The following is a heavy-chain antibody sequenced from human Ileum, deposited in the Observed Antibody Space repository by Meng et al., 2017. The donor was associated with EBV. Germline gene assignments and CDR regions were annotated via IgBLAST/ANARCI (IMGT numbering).Heavy chain of an antibody. Sequence: QVQLPPWGAGLVKPSETLSRTCAVNGGSLSGAYWNWIRQPPGKGLEWIGEIIHGGSPSYNPSLKSRVTISIDTSKNQLSLMLSSVTAADTAVYYCARRPTGIDYWGQGTLVTVSS. D-gene: IGHD2-8*02. CDR3: ARRPTGIDY. CDR2: IIHGGSP. J-gene: IGHJ4*02. V-gene: IGHV4-34*12. CDR1: GGSLSGAY.